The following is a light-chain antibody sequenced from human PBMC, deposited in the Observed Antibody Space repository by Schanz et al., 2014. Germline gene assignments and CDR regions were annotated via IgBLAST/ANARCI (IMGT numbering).Light chain of an antibody. CDR3: QQANSFPFT. J-gene: IGKJ3*01. CDR1: QSVSSN. V-gene: IGKV3-20*01. Sequence: EIVLTQSPGTLSLSPGERATLSCRASQSVSSNLAWYQQKPGQAPRLLIDGASTRVTGIPDRFRGRGSLTDFTLTISSLEPDDFATYFCQQANSFPFTFGPGTKVILK. CDR2: GAS.